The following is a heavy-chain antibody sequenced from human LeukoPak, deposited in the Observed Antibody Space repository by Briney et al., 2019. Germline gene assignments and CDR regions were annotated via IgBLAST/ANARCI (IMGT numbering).Heavy chain of an antibody. Sequence: PGGSLRLSCAVSGFTFSNYAMNWVRQAPEKGLGWVSVIYSGGHTSYADSVKGRFTISRDNSKNTLYLQMGSLRAEDMAVYYCARDHSSSSGYYSYYMDVWGKGTTVTVSS. CDR3: ARDHSSSSGYYSYYMDV. CDR1: GFTFSNYA. V-gene: IGHV3-66*02. J-gene: IGHJ6*03. D-gene: IGHD6-6*01. CDR2: IYSGGHT.